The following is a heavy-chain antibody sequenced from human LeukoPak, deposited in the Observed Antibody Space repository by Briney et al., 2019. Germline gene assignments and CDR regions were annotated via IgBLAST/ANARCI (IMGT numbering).Heavy chain of an antibody. J-gene: IGHJ5*02. CDR1: GYTFTGYY. Sequence: ASVKVSCKASGYTFTGYYMHWVRQAPGQVLEWMGWINPNSGGTNYAQKFQGRVTMTRDTSISTAYMELSRLRSDDTAVYYCARDRGGSGYYWFDPWGQGTLVTVSS. V-gene: IGHV1-2*02. CDR2: INPNSGGT. CDR3: ARDRGGSGYYWFDP. D-gene: IGHD3-22*01.